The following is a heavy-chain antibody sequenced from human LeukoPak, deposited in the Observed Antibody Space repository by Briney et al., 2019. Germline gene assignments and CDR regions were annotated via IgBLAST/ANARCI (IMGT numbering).Heavy chain of an antibody. CDR2: MNPNSGNT. CDR1: GYTFTSYD. D-gene: IGHD2-2*01. Sequence: GASVKVSCKASGYTFTSYDINWVRQATGQGLEWMGWMNPNSGNTGYAQKFQGRVTMTRNTSISTAYMELRSLRSEDTAVYYCARGRKLIVVVPAARYYYYGMDVWGQGTTVTVSS. CDR3: ARGRKLIVVVPAARYYYYGMDV. J-gene: IGHJ6*02. V-gene: IGHV1-8*01.